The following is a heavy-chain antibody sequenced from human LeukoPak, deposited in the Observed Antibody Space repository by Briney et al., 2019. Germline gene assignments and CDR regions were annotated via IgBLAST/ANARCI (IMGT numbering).Heavy chain of an antibody. CDR1: GGSISSYY. D-gene: IGHD2-2*01. V-gene: IGHV4-59*01. CDR3: ARDTLLYCSSTSCHTFDY. CDR2: IYYSGST. Sequence: SETLSLTCTVSGGSISSYYWSWIRQPPGKGLEWIGYIYYSGSTNYNPSLKSRVTISVDTSKNQFSLKLSSVTAADTAVYYCARDTLLYCSSTSCHTFDYWGQGTLVTVPS. J-gene: IGHJ4*02.